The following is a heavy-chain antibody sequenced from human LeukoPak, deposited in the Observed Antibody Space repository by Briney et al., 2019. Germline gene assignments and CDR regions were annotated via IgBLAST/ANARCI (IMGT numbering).Heavy chain of an antibody. V-gene: IGHV3-23*01. CDR3: AKSVVRGVNYYFDY. J-gene: IGHJ4*02. D-gene: IGHD3-10*01. Sequence: TGGSLRLSCAASGFTFSSYGMSWVRQAPGKGLEWVPDISGSGGSTYYADSVKGRFTISRDNSKNTLYLQMNSLRAEDTAVYYCAKSVVRGVNYYFDYWGQGTLVTVSS. CDR2: ISGSGGST. CDR1: GFTFSSYG.